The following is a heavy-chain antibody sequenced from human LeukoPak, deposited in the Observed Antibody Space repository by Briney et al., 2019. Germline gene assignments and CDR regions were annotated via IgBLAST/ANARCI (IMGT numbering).Heavy chain of an antibody. CDR2: ISGSSSTI. V-gene: IGHV3-48*01. D-gene: IGHD3-3*01. CDR3: ARDSPYESRFDI. J-gene: IGHJ3*02. CDR1: GFTFSSYS. Sequence: GGSLRLSCAASGFTFSSYSMNWVRQAPGKGLERVSYISGSSSTIYYADSVKGRFTISRDNAKNSLYLQMNSLRAEDTAVYYCARDSPYESRFDIWGQGTMVTVSS.